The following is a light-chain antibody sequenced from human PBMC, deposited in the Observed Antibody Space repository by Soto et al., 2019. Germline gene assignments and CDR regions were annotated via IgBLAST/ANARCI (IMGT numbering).Light chain of an antibody. CDR2: DNN. Sequence: QSVLTQPPSASGTPGQRVTISCSGSSSNVGSHTVNRYQQVPGTAPKLLIYDNNRRPSGVPDRFSGSKSATSASLAISGLQSDDEADYYCAAWDDSLNGVFGGGTKVTVL. V-gene: IGLV1-44*01. CDR1: SSNVGSHT. J-gene: IGLJ2*01. CDR3: AAWDDSLNGV.